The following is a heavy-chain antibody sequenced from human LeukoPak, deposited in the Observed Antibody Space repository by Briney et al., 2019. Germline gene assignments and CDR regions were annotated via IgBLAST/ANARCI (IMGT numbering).Heavy chain of an antibody. CDR3: ARDGALWFGELFDAFDI. D-gene: IGHD3-10*01. J-gene: IGHJ3*02. Sequence: GRSLRLSCAASGFTFSSYGMHWVRQAPGKGLEWVAVIWYDGSNNYYADSVKGRFTISRDNSKNTLYLQMNSLRAEDTAVYYCARDGALWFGELFDAFDIWGQGTMVTVSS. CDR1: GFTFSSYG. V-gene: IGHV3-33*01. CDR2: IWYDGSNN.